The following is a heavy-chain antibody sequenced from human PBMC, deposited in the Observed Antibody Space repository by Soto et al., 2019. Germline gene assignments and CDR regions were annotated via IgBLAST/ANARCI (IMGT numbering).Heavy chain of an antibody. CDR2: INAGNGNT. CDR1: GYTFTSYA. D-gene: IGHD3-3*01. J-gene: IGHJ6*02. CDR3: ASPPRGIFGVVIPYYYYGMDV. Sequence: ASVKVSCKASGYTFTSYAMHWVRQAPGQRLEWMGWINAGNGNTKYSQKFQGRVTITRDTSASTAYMELSSLRSEDTAVYYCASPPRGIFGVVIPYYYYGMDVWGQGTTVTVSS. V-gene: IGHV1-3*01.